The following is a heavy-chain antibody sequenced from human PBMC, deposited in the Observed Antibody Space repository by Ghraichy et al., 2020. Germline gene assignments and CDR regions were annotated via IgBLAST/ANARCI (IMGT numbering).Heavy chain of an antibody. V-gene: IGHV3-7*01. CDR1: GFTFSSYS. D-gene: IGHD1-14*01. Sequence: GGSLRLSCAASGFTFSSYSMTWVRQAPGKGLEWVANIRQDGGQKDYVDSVKGRFTISRDNAKNSLYLQMNSLRAEDTAVYFCARHPETNFDYWGRGTLVTVSS. CDR3: ARHPETNFDY. CDR2: IRQDGGQK. J-gene: IGHJ4*02.